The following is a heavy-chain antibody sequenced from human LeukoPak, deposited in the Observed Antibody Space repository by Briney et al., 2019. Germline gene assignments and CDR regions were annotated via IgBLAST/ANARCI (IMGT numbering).Heavy chain of an antibody. J-gene: IGHJ6*03. CDR2: IYYSGST. D-gene: IGHD3-10*01. CDR3: ARHRKVPGDNYMDV. Sequence: PSETLSLTCTVSGDSIRSSNYYWGWVRLPPGKGLEWIGSIYYSGSTNYNPSLSSRVSISVDTSNNHFSLRLTSVTAADTAVYFCARHRKVPGDNYMDVWGKGTTVIVS. V-gene: IGHV4-39*01. CDR1: GDSIRSSNYY.